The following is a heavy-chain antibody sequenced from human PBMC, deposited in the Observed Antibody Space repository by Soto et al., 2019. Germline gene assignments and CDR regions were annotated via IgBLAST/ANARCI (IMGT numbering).Heavy chain of an antibody. CDR1: GGSFSGYY. V-gene: IGHV4-34*01. Sequence: SETLSLTCAVYGGSFSGYYWSWIRQPPGKGLEWIGEINHSGSTNYNPSLKSRVTISVDTSKNQFSLKLISVTAADTAVYYCAACRRDGDKVGFDSWGQGALVTVS. J-gene: IGHJ4*02. CDR3: AACRRDGDKVGFDS. D-gene: IGHD1-26*01. CDR2: INHSGST.